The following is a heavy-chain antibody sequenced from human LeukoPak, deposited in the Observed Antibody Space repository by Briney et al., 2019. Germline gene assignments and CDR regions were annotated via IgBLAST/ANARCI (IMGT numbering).Heavy chain of an antibody. J-gene: IGHJ5*02. CDR1: GGTFSSYA. CDR2: IIATLGTA. V-gene: IGHV1-69*04. D-gene: IGHD3-9*01. Sequence: GASVNVSCKATGGTFSSYAISWVRQAPGQRLEWMGRIIATLGTANYAQKFQGRVTITADKSTSTAYMELSSPRSEDTAVYYCARAVDDVLAGYYWGDWFDPWGQGTLVTVSS. CDR3: ARAVDDVLAGYYWGDWFDP.